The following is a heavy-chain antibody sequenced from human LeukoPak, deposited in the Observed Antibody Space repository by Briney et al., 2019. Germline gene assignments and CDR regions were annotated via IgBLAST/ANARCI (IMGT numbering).Heavy chain of an antibody. J-gene: IGHJ5*02. CDR1: GYTFTTYW. CDR3: ARPLMYYYGSETYFWFDP. Sequence: GGSLRLSCAASGYTFTTYWMGWVRQAPGKGLEWVANIKQDGSEQYYVDSVTGRFTISRDNAKNSLSLQMNSLRAEDTAVYYCARPLMYYYGSETYFWFDPWGQGTLVTVSS. D-gene: IGHD3-10*01. V-gene: IGHV3-7*01. CDR2: IKQDGSEQ.